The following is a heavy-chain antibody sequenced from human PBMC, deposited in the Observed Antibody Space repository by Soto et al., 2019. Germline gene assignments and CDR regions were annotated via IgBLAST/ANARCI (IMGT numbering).Heavy chain of an antibody. Sequence: EVQLVESGGGLVKPGGTLRLSCAASGFTFRNAWMSWVRQSPGKGLEWVGRISSKVEGGAVDYAAPVEGRFIISRDDSKNTLYLQRNSLKTEDTAVYFWAADDSVGAANVDYWGQGTLVTVSP. CDR1: GFTFRNAW. CDR2: ISSKVEGGAV. D-gene: IGHD2-15*01. CDR3: AADDSVGAANVDY. J-gene: IGHJ4*02. V-gene: IGHV3-15*01.